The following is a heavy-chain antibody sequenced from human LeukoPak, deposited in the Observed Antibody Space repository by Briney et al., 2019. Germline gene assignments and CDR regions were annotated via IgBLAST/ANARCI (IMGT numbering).Heavy chain of an antibody. CDR1: GATFSSYA. Sequence: SVKVSRNASGATFSSYAISWGWQAPGQGLEWMGGIIPIFGRANYAQKFQGRVTITTDESTSTAYMELSRLRSEDTAVYCCARKERGYYDSSGPDEAFDIWGQGTMVTVS. J-gene: IGHJ3*02. CDR3: ARKERGYYDSSGPDEAFDI. D-gene: IGHD3-22*01. V-gene: IGHV1-69*05. CDR2: IIPIFGRA.